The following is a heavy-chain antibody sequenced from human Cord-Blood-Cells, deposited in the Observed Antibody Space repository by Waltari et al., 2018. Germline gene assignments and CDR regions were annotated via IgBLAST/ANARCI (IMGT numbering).Heavy chain of an antibody. Sequence: QVQLQESAPGLVKPSETLSLTCTVSGGPISSYYWSWSRQPQGKGLEWIGSSYYSGTTTYNPSRRSGVTISVDTSNSHSSVRQSSVTAADTAVNYCARGKSASIAAAAADYWGQGTLVTVSS. CDR3: ARGKSASIAAAAADY. CDR1: GGPISSYY. CDR2: SYYSGTT. J-gene: IGHJ4*02. D-gene: IGHD6-13*01. V-gene: IGHV4-59*01.